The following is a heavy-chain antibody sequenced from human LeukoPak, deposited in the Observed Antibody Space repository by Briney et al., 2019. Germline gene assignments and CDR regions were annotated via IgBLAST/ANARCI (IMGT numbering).Heavy chain of an antibody. Sequence: PSETLSLTCAVSGGSISSSNWWSWVRQPPGKGLEWIGEIYHSGSTNYNPSLKSRVTMSVDTSKNQFSLKLSSVTAADTAVYYCARGGFGVVIHAFDIWGQGTMVTVSS. CDR1: GGSISSSNW. J-gene: IGHJ3*02. CDR3: ARGGFGVVIHAFDI. CDR2: IYHSGST. V-gene: IGHV4-4*02. D-gene: IGHD3-3*01.